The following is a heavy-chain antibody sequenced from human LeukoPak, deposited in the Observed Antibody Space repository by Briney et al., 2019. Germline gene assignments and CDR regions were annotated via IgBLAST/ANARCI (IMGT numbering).Heavy chain of an antibody. CDR1: GGSITTYF. D-gene: IGHD3-10*01. CDR3: AKSNGYGLVDI. Sequence: SETLSLTCTVSGGSITTYFWSWIRQPPGKGLEWLGYISHSGNSNYNPSLKSRVTISLDTSKNQVSLKLSSVTAADTAVYYCAKSNGYGLVDIWGQGTMVTVSS. CDR2: ISHSGNS. V-gene: IGHV4-59*01. J-gene: IGHJ3*02.